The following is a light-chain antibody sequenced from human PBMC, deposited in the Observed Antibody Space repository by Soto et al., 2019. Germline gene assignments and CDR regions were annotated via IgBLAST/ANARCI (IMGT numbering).Light chain of an antibody. CDR3: ISYTVSRSYV. Sequence: VLTQPPSVSGAPGQRVTISCTGSSSNIGAGYDVHWYQQHPGTAPRLLIYGATHRPSGVPERFSGSRSGSSASLTITGLQTEDEADYYCISYTVSRSYVFGSGTKVTVL. CDR2: GAT. CDR1: SSNIGAGYD. V-gene: IGLV1-40*01. J-gene: IGLJ1*01.